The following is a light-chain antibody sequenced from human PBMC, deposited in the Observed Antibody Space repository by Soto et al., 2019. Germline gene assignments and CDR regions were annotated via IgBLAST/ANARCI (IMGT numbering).Light chain of an antibody. J-gene: IGKJ1*01. Sequence: DIQMTQSPSSLSASVGDRVTITCRASQNINIYLNWYQQKPGEAPKLLIYDASALPRGVPSRFSGSGSGTKFTLTIASLQPDDFATYYCQQYETFSGTFGPGTKV. CDR2: DAS. V-gene: IGKV1-5*01. CDR1: QNINIY. CDR3: QQYETFSGT.